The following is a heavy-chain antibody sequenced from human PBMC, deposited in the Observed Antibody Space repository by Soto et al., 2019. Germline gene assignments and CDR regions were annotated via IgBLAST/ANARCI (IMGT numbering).Heavy chain of an antibody. Sequence: GGSLRLSCAPSGFTFSSYSTTCVRQAPGKGLEWVSYISSSSSTIYYADSVKGRFTISRDNAKNSLYLQMNSLRDEDTAVYYFARGPHLHYSDYVDNWFDLWGQGTLVNVSS. V-gene: IGHV3-48*02. J-gene: IGHJ5*02. CDR3: ARGPHLHYSDYVDNWFDL. D-gene: IGHD4-17*01. CDR1: GFTFSSYS. CDR2: ISSSSSTI.